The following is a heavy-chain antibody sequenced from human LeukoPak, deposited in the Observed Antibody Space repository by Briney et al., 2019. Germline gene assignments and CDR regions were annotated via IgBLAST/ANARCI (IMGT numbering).Heavy chain of an antibody. CDR3: GVYSSSWHDY. CDR1: GFTFSDYA. D-gene: IGHD6-13*01. V-gene: IGHV3-23*01. J-gene: IGHJ4*02. CDR2: ISGSGGST. Sequence: PGGSLRLSCAASGFTFSDYAMSWVRQAPGKGLEWVSVISGSGGSTNYADSVKGRFTISRDNSKNTLYLQMNSLRAEDTAVYYCGVYSSSWHDYWGQGTLVTVSS.